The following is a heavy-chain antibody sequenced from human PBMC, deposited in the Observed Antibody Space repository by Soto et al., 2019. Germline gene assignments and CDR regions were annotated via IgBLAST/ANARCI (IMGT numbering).Heavy chain of an antibody. D-gene: IGHD3-16*01. J-gene: IGHJ4*02. Sequence: QVQLVESGGGVVQPGRSLRLSCAASGFTFSSYGMHWVRQAPGKGLEWVAVISYDGSNKYYADSVKGRFTISRDNSKNTLYLQMNSLRAEDTAVYYCANPLGASDYWGQLTLVTVSS. CDR2: ISYDGSNK. CDR3: ANPLGASDY. V-gene: IGHV3-30*18. CDR1: GFTFSSYG.